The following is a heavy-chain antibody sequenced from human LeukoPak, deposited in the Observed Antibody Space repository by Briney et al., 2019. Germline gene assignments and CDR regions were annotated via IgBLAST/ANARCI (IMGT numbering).Heavy chain of an antibody. CDR3: ARATGGPFDY. CDR1: GFTFSSYS. Sequence: SGGSLRLSCAASGFTFSSYSMNWVRQAPGKGLEWVSSISSSSSYIYYADSVKGRFTISRDNAKNSLHLQMNSLRAEDTAVYYCARATGGPFDYWGQGTLVTVSS. D-gene: IGHD3-10*01. V-gene: IGHV3-21*01. J-gene: IGHJ4*02. CDR2: ISSSSSYI.